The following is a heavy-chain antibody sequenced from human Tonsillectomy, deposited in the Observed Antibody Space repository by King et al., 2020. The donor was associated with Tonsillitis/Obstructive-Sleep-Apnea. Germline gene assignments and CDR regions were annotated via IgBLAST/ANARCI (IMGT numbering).Heavy chain of an antibody. Sequence: VQLVESGGGLVQPGGSLRLSCAASGFTFSSYAMSWVRQAPGKGLEWVSTISGSGGSTYYVDSVKGRLTISRDNSKNTLYLQMNSLSPEDTAVYYCAKDRSHWDAFDIWGQGTMVTVSS. V-gene: IGHV3-23*04. D-gene: IGHD6-19*01. CDR3: AKDRSHWDAFDI. J-gene: IGHJ3*02. CDR2: ISGSGGST. CDR1: GFTFSSYA.